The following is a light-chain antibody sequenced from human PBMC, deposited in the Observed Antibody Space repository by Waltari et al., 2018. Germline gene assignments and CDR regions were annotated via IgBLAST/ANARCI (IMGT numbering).Light chain of an antibody. CDR3: QQYHDWPPVT. CDR2: GAS. V-gene: IGKV3-15*01. J-gene: IGKJ4*01. CDR1: QSVYSN. Sequence: MTQSPATLSVSPGERVTLSCRASQSVYSNLAWYQQKPGQAPRLLIYGASTRATGIPVRFSGSGSGTEFTLTISSLQSEDFAIYFCQQYHDWPPVTFGGGTKVEIK.